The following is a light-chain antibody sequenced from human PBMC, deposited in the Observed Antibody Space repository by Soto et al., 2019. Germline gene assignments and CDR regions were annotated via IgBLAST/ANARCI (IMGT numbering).Light chain of an antibody. Sequence: EIVMTQSPATLSVSPGERATLSCSASQSVSSNLAWYQQKPGQAPRLLIYGASTRATGIPARFSGSGSGTEFTLTISSLQSEDFAIYYCQQRSNWPPFTFGQGTRLEIK. CDR1: QSVSSN. CDR2: GAS. CDR3: QQRSNWPPFT. V-gene: IGKV3-15*01. J-gene: IGKJ5*01.